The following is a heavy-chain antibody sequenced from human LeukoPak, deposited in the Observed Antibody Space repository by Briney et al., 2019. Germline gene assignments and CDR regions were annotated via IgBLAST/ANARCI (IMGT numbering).Heavy chain of an antibody. J-gene: IGHJ4*02. Sequence: GGSLRLSCAASGFTVSSNYMTWVRQAPGKGLEWVSVIYSGGSTYYADSVKGRFTISRDNSKNTLSLQMNSLRAEDTAMYYCAKHDYGDPVGNFDYWGQGTLVTVSS. V-gene: IGHV3-66*04. CDR1: GFTVSSNY. CDR3: AKHDYGDPVGNFDY. CDR2: IYSGGST. D-gene: IGHD4-17*01.